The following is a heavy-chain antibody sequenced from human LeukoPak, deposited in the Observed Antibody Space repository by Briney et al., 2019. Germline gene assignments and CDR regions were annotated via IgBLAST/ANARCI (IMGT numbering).Heavy chain of an antibody. CDR2: FTRNDETT. V-gene: IGHV3-23*01. Sequence: GGSLRLSCAASGFTFSNSAMSWVRQAPGKGLEWVSGFTRNDETTSYADSVKGRFTISRDNSRDTLYLQMNSLTAEDTAVYYCARGLALVDYWGQGTLVTVSS. D-gene: IGHD2-15*01. CDR1: GFTFSNSA. J-gene: IGHJ4*02. CDR3: ARGLALVDY.